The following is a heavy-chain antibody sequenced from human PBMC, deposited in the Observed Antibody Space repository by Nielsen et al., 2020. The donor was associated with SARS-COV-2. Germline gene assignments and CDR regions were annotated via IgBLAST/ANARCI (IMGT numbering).Heavy chain of an antibody. D-gene: IGHD3-10*01. J-gene: IGHJ4*01. Sequence: WIRQPPGKGLEWVSSISYDGDFIYYGDSVQGRFTVSRDNAKNSLYLQLSSLKAEDTAVYYCAKAGSGNFYFDSWGHGTLVTVSS. V-gene: IGHV3-21*01. CDR3: AKAGSGNFYFDS. CDR2: ISYDGDFI.